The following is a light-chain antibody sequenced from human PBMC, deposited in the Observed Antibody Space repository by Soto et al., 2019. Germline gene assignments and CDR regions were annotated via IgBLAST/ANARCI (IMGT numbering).Light chain of an antibody. J-gene: IGLJ3*02. CDR2: DVS. Sequence: QSALTQPRSVSGSRGQSVTMSCTGTSSDAGDYNYVSWYQQYPGKAPKLVIYDVSKRPSGVPDRFSGSKSGNTASLTISGLQAEDEADYYCCSFAGSYTFWVFGGGTKLTVL. CDR3: CSFAGSYTFWV. V-gene: IGLV2-11*01. CDR1: SSDAGDYNY.